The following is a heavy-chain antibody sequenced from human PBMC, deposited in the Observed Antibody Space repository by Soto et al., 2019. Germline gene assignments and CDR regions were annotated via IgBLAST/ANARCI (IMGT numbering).Heavy chain of an antibody. CDR3: ASSSTSLGMDV. J-gene: IGHJ6*02. D-gene: IGHD2-2*01. Sequence: SETLSLTCTVSGGSISSGGYYWSWIRQHPGKGLEWIGYIYYSGSTYYNPSPKSRVTISVDTSKNQFSLKLSSVTAADTAVYYCASSSTSLGMDVWGQGTTVTVSS. CDR2: IYYSGST. V-gene: IGHV4-31*03. CDR1: GGSISSGGYY.